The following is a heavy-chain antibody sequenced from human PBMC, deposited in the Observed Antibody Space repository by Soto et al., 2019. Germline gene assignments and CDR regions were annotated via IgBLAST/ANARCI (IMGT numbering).Heavy chain of an antibody. CDR3: TRHKGYCTNCVCYDFGY. CDR2: IRSKANSYAT. Sequence: EVQLVESGGGLVQPGGSLKLSCAASGFTFSGSAMHWVRQASGKGLEWVGRIRSKANSYATAYAASVKGRFTISRDDSKNTAYLQMNSLKTEDTAVYYCTRHKGYCTNCVCYDFGYWGQGTLVTVSS. J-gene: IGHJ4*02. CDR1: GFTFSGSA. V-gene: IGHV3-73*02. D-gene: IGHD2-8*01.